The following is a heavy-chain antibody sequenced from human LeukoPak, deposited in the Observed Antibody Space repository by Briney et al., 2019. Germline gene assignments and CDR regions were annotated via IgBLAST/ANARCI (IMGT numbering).Heavy chain of an antibody. CDR3: ARVNYYDSSAPSGTSFDY. V-gene: IGHV3-30-3*01. Sequence: GRSLRLSCAASGFTFSSYAMHWVRQAPGKGLEWVAVISYDGSNKYYADSVKGRFTISRDNSKNTLYLQMNSLRAEDTAVYYCARVNYYDSSAPSGTSFDYWGQGTLVTVSS. D-gene: IGHD3-22*01. CDR2: ISYDGSNK. CDR1: GFTFSSYA. J-gene: IGHJ4*02.